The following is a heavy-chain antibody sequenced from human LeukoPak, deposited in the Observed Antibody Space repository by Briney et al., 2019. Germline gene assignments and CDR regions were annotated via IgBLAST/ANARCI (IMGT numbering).Heavy chain of an antibody. CDR1: GFTFNRYS. J-gene: IGHJ2*01. V-gene: IGHV3-23*01. D-gene: IGHD3-10*01. Sequence: GASLRLSCAASGFTFNRYSMNWVRQAPGKGLEWVSAISGSGGSTYYADSVKGRFTISRDNSKNTLYLQMNSLRAEDTAVYYCAKDSGWFGELSPDFYWYFDLWGRGTLVTVSS. CDR2: ISGSGGST. CDR3: AKDSGWFGELSPDFYWYFDL.